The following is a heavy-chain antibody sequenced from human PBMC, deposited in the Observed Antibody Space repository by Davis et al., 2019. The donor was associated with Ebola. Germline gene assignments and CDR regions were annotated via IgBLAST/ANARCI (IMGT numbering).Heavy chain of an antibody. CDR1: GFTFSRYV. CDR3: GRSNV. Sequence: GESLKISCEASGFTFSRYVMNWVRQAPGKGLEWVSSISAGGAGTYYTDSVKGRFTISRDNSRNTLYLQMNSLRAEDTAVYYCGRSNVWGQGTAVTVSS. J-gene: IGHJ6*02. CDR2: ISAGGAGT. V-gene: IGHV3-23*01.